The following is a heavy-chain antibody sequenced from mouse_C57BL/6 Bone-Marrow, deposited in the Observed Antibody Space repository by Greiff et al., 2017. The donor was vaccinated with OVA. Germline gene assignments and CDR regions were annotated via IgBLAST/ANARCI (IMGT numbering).Heavy chain of an antibody. CDR2: ISSGGSYP. V-gene: IGHV5-6*01. CDR1: GFTFSSYG. Sequence: EVHLVESGGDLVKPGGSLKLSCAASGFTFSSYGMSWVRQTPDKRLEWVATISSGGSYPSYPDSVKGRFTISRDNAKNTLYLQMSSLKSEDTAMYYCARHHYYGSSYGYWGQGTTLTVSS. J-gene: IGHJ2*01. CDR3: ARHHYYGSSYGY. D-gene: IGHD1-1*01.